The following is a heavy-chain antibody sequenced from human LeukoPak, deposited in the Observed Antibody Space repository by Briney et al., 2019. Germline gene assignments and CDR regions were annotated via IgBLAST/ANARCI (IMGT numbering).Heavy chain of an antibody. CDR3: ARPRTVTTNWYFDL. J-gene: IGHJ2*01. V-gene: IGHV4-59*08. CDR2: TYYTGSA. CDR1: GGSISNHY. D-gene: IGHD4-17*01. Sequence: SETLSLTCSVSGGSISNHYWSWLRQPPGRGLGWIGYTYYTGSANYNPSLKSRVTISVDTSKNQFSLKLTSVTAADTAVYYCARPRTVTTNWYFDLWGRGTLVTVSS.